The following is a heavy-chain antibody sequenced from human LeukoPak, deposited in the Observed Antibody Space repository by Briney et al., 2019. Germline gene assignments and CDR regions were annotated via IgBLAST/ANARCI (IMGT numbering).Heavy chain of an antibody. CDR2: IKQDGSEK. J-gene: IGHJ4*02. Sequence: GGSLRLSCAASGFTFSSYWMSWVRQAPGKGLEWVANIKQDGSEKYYVDSVKGRFTISRDIAKNSLYLQMNSLRAEDTALYYCAKDPLNYYDSSGYTAGSYFDYWGQGTLVTVSS. CDR3: AKDPLNYYDSSGYTAGSYFDY. D-gene: IGHD3-22*01. CDR1: GFTFSSYW. V-gene: IGHV3-7*03.